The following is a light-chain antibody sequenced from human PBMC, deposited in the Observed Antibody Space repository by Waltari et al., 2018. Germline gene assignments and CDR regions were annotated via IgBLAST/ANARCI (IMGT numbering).Light chain of an antibody. Sequence: EIVFTTSPGTLSFAAGERATLSCRASQSVSTSYSAWYQQKPGQAPRLLIYGASSRATGIPDRFSGRGSGTDFTLTISRLESEDFAVYYCQQYGSSPRTFGQGTKVEIK. CDR3: QQYGSSPRT. CDR2: GAS. V-gene: IGKV3-20*01. J-gene: IGKJ1*01. CDR1: QSVSTSY.